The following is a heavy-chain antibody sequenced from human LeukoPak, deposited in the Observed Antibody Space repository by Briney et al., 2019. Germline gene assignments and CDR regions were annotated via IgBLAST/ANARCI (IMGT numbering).Heavy chain of an antibody. CDR3: ARDAYYYGSGSSDAFDI. Sequence: PGGSLRLSCAASGFTFSSYGMHWVRQAPGKGLEWVAVIRYDGSDKFYADSVKGRFTISRDNSKNTLYLQMNSLRPEDTAVYYCARDAYYYGSGSSDAFDIWGQGTMVTVSS. J-gene: IGHJ3*02. CDR1: GFTFSSYG. V-gene: IGHV3-30*02. CDR2: IRYDGSDK. D-gene: IGHD3-10*01.